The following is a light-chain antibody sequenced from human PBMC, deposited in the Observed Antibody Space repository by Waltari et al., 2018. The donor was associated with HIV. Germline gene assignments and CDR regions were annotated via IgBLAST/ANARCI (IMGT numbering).Light chain of an antibody. V-gene: IGLV2-18*02. CDR1: SSDVGSYNR. CDR3: SSYTSSSHVV. Sequence: QSALTQPPSVSGSPGQSVTISCTGTSSDVGSYNRVSWYQQPPGTAPKLMIYEVSNRPSGVPDRFSGSKSGNTASLTISGLQAEDEADYYCSSYTSSSHVVFGGGTKLTVL. CDR2: EVS. J-gene: IGLJ2*01.